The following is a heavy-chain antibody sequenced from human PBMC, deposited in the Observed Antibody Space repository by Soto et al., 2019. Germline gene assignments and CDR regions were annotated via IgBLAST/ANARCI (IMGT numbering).Heavy chain of an antibody. V-gene: IGHV3-33*01. D-gene: IGHD6-19*01. CDR3: ASDDLAVAGENWFDP. J-gene: IGHJ5*02. CDR2: IWYDGSNK. Sequence: QVQLVESGGGVVQPGRSLRLSCAASGFTFSSYGMHWVRQAPGKGLEWVAVIWYDGSNKYYADSVKGRFTISRDNSKNTLYLQMNSLRAEDTAVYYCASDDLAVAGENWFDPWGQGTLVTVSS. CDR1: GFTFSSYG.